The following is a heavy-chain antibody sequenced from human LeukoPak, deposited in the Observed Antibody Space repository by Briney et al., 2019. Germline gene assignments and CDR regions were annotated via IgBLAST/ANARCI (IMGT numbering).Heavy chain of an antibody. V-gene: IGHV4-38-2*02. Sequence: PSETLSLTCTVSGYSISSGYYWGWIRQPPGKGLEWIGSIYYSGSTYYNPSLKSRVTISVDTSKNQFSLKLSSVTAADTAVYYCASERGRYSFDWGQGTLVTVSS. CDR1: GYSISSGYY. J-gene: IGHJ4*02. D-gene: IGHD5-18*01. CDR3: ASERGRYSFD. CDR2: IYYSGST.